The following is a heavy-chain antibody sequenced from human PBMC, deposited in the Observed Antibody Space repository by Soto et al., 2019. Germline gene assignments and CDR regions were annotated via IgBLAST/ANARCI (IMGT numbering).Heavy chain of an antibody. CDR1: GGTFSSYA. V-gene: IGHV1-69*01. Sequence: VKVSCKASGGTFSSYAISWVRQAPGQGLEWMGGIIPIFGTANYAQKFQGRVTITADESTSTAYMELSSLRSEDTAVYYCARVSRQWLVLNWAGGYYFDYWGQGTLVTVS. CDR3: ARVSRQWLVLNWAGGYYFDY. D-gene: IGHD6-19*01. J-gene: IGHJ4*02. CDR2: IIPIFGTA.